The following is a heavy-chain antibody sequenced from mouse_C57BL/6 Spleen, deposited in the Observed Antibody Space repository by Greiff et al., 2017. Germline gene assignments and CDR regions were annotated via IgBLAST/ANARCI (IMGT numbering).Heavy chain of an antibody. Sequence: VQLQQPGAELVKPGASVKMSCKASGYTFTSYWITWVKQRPGQGLEWIGDIHPGSGSTNYNEKFKSKATLTVDTSSSTAYMQLSSLTSEDSAVYYCARSRYIYDGYYDYAMDDWGQGTSVTVSS. CDR2: IHPGSGST. V-gene: IGHV1-55*01. CDR1: GYTFTSYW. D-gene: IGHD2-3*01. J-gene: IGHJ4*01. CDR3: ARSRYIYDGYYDYAMDD.